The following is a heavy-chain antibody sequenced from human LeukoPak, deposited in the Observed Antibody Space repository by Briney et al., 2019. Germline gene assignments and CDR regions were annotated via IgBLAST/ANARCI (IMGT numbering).Heavy chain of an antibody. CDR2: NNPNSGGT. D-gene: IGHD6-19*01. Sequence: GASVKVSCKASGYTFTGYYMHWVRQAPGQGLEWMGWNNPNSGGTNYAQKFQGRVTMTRDTSISTAYMELSRLRSDDTAVYYCARDPLQYSSGWYYVSAGSGFDPWGQGTLVTVSS. CDR1: GYTFTGYY. V-gene: IGHV1-2*02. J-gene: IGHJ5*02. CDR3: ARDPLQYSSGWYYVSAGSGFDP.